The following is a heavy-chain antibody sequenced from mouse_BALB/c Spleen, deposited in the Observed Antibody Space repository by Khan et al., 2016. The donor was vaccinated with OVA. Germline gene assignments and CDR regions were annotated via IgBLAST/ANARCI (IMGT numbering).Heavy chain of an antibody. V-gene: IGHV2-2*02. CDR3: ARIFIGTTDYAMDY. CDR1: GFSLTSYG. CDR2: IWSGGST. J-gene: IGHJ4*01. D-gene: IGHD2-14*01. Sequence: VQLQESGPGLVQPSQSLSITCTVSGFSLTSYGVHWVRQSPGKGLEWLGVIWSGGSTDYNAAFISRLSISKDNSKSQVFFKMNSLQANDTAIYYFARIFIGTTDYAMDYWGQGTSVTVSS.